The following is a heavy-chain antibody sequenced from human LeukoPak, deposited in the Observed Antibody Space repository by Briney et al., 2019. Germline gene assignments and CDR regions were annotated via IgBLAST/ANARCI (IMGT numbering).Heavy chain of an antibody. CDR2: ISSSGNTL. D-gene: IGHD3-10*01. Sequence: GGSLRLSCAASGFTVSSNYMSWIRQAPGKGLEWVSYISSSGNTLYYADSVKGRFTISRDNAKNSLYLQMNSVRAEDTAVYYCAGLYGSGTPPGDYWGQGTLVTVSS. CDR3: AGLYGSGTPPGDY. V-gene: IGHV3-11*04. J-gene: IGHJ4*02. CDR1: GFTVSSNY.